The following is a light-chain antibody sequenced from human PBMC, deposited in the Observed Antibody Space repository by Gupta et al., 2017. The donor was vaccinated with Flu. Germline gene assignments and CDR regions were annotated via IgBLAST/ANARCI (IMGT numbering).Light chain of an antibody. V-gene: IGKV1-39*01. CDR2: AAS. J-gene: IGKJ1*01. Sequence: GDRVTITCRASQSISTYLHWYQQKLGKAPKLLIYAASSLKSGVSSRFSGGGSGTDFTLTISGLQSEDSATYYCQQSYSNLWTFGQGTKVEVK. CDR1: QSISTY. CDR3: QQSYSNLWT.